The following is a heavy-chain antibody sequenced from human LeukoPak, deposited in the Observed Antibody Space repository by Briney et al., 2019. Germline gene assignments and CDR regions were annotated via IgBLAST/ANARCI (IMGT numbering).Heavy chain of an antibody. CDR3: ARDSPPAYCSSGSCYFDS. CDR1: GGSFSGYY. CDR2: INHSGST. J-gene: IGHJ4*02. V-gene: IGHV4-34*01. Sequence: ASETLSLTCAVYGGSFSGYYWSWIRQPPGKGLEWIGEINHSGSTDYNPSLKSRVTISRDTSKNEFSLILNSLTAADTAVYYCARDSPPAYCSSGSCYFDSWGQGTLVTVSS. D-gene: IGHD2-15*01.